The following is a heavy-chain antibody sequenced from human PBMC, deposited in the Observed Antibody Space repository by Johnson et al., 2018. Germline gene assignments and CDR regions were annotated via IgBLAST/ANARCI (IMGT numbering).Heavy chain of an antibody. CDR2: ISWNSGST. V-gene: IGHV3-9*01. CDR3: ARDSGQLLAGGDAFDI. Sequence: QLVESGGGLVQPGRSLRLSCAASGFTFDDYAMHWVRQAPGKGLEWVSSISWNSGSTDYADSVKGRFTISRDNARNSLYLQMNSLRADDTALYYCARDSGQLLAGGDAFDIWGQGTMVTVSS. J-gene: IGHJ3*02. CDR1: GFTFDDYA. D-gene: IGHD6-19*01.